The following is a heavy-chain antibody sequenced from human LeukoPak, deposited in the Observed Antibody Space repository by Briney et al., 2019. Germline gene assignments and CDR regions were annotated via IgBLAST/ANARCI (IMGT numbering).Heavy chain of an antibody. CDR2: SRNKANSYTT. Sequence: GGSLRLSCAVSGFTFSDHYMDWVRQAPGKGLEWVGRSRNKANSYTTEYAASVKGRFTISRDDSKNSLYLQMNSLKTEDTALYYCARGGRGSPFDYWGQGTLVIVSS. D-gene: IGHD1-1*01. J-gene: IGHJ4*02. CDR3: ARGGRGSPFDY. V-gene: IGHV3-72*01. CDR1: GFTFSDHY.